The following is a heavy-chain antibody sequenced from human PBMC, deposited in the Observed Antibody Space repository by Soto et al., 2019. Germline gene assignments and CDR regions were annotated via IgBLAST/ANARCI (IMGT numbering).Heavy chain of an antibody. J-gene: IGHJ5*02. Sequence: LRLSCAASGFTFSSHAMSWVRQAPGKGLEWVSAISGSGGSTYYADSVKGRFTISRDNSKNTLYLQMNSLRAEDTAVYYCAKGPYRSSWHKWFDPWGQGTLGTVSS. CDR2: ISGSGGST. CDR3: AKGPYRSSWHKWFDP. CDR1: GFTFSSHA. D-gene: IGHD6-13*01. V-gene: IGHV3-23*01.